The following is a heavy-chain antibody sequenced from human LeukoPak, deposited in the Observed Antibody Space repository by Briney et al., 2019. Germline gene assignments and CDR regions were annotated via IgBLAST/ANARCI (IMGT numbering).Heavy chain of an antibody. CDR1: GGSISSSSYY. CDR3: AREWHHVFDY. V-gene: IGHV4-39*07. J-gene: IGHJ4*02. Sequence: SETLSLTCTVSGGSISSSSYYWGWIRQPPGKGLEWIGSIYYSGSTYYNPSLKSRVTISVDTSKSQFSLKLRSVTAADTAVYYCAREWHHVFDYWGQGNLVTVSS. CDR2: IYYSGST. D-gene: IGHD5-12*01.